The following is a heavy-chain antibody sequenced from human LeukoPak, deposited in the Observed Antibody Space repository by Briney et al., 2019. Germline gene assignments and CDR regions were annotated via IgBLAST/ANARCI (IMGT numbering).Heavy chain of an antibody. CDR2: ISYDGSNK. V-gene: IGHV3-30*07. D-gene: IGHD3-22*01. Sequence: GGSLRLSCAASGFTFSSYAMHWVRQAPGKGLEWVAVISYDGSNKYYADSVKGRFTISRDNSKNTSYLQMNCLRAEDAAVYYCAKVYYYDSSGYPLVSGAFDIWGQGTMVTVSS. CDR1: GFTFSSYA. J-gene: IGHJ3*02. CDR3: AKVYYYDSSGYPLVSGAFDI.